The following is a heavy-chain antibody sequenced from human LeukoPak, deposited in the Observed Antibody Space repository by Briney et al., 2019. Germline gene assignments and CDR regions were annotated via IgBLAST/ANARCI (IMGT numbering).Heavy chain of an antibody. D-gene: IGHD2-2*01. V-gene: IGHV3-30*02. CDR1: GFSFTAYG. CDR2: IRYDGNNK. CDR3: AKAGYCSSSSCSLYFYYMDV. Sequence: GGSLRLSCAASGFSFTAYGMHWVRQAPGKGLEWVSFIRYDGNNKYYADSVKGRFTISRDNSKNTLYLQMNSLRAEDTAVYYCAKAGYCSSSSCSLYFYYMDVWGIGTTVTVSS. J-gene: IGHJ6*03.